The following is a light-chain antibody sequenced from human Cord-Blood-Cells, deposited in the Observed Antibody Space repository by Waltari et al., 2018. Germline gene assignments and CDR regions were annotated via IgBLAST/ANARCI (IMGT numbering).Light chain of an antibody. CDR3: AAWDDSLNVYV. V-gene: IGLV1-44*01. CDR2: SNN. CDR1: SSNIGSNP. Sequence: QSVLTQPPSASGTPGQRVTISRSGSSSNIGSNPVNWYQQPPGTAPKRLIYSNNHRPSGVPDRFSGSKSGTSASLAISGLQSEDEADYYCAAWDDSLNVYVFGTGTKVTVL. J-gene: IGLJ1*01.